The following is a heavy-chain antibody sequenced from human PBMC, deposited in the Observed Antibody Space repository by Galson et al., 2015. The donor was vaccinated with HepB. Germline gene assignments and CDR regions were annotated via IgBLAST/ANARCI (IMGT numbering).Heavy chain of an antibody. CDR2: IRGDNADT. V-gene: IGHV3-21*01. D-gene: IGHD3-16*01. CDR3: ARDWGISVSATWWSDP. Sequence: SLRLSCAASRFIFSRYNMNWVRQAPGKGLEWVASIRGDNADTFYADSVKGRFTISRDNAKNSLFLQMNSLRVEDTAIYYCARDWGISVSATWWSDPWGQGTLVTVSS. CDR1: RFIFSRYN. J-gene: IGHJ5*02.